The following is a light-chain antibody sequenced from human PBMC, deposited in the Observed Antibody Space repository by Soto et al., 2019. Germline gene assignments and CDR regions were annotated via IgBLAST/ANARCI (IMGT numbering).Light chain of an antibody. CDR2: DVT. Sequence: QSVLTQPASVSRSPGQSIPISCTGTRCYVGGYDHVSWYQQHPGKAPKLIIYDVTVRPSGISPRFSGSKSDNTASLAVSGLQPEDEADYYCSSYTNKDTLLFGGGTKVTV. V-gene: IGLV2-14*03. CDR3: SSYTNKDTLL. J-gene: IGLJ3*02. CDR1: RCYVGGYDH.